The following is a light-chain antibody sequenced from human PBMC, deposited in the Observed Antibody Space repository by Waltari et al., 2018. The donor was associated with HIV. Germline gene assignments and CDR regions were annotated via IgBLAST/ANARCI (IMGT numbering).Light chain of an antibody. CDR2: DVT. CDR3: CSYAGDYVWV. CDR1: TTNIGAYKF. V-gene: IGLV2-11*01. J-gene: IGLJ3*02. Sequence: QSALTQPRSVSGSPGQSVTISCTGSTTNIGAYKFVSWYQHHPGKVPKLLLYDVTTRPSGFPDRVSGSKSGNSASLTISGLQAGDEAHYFCCSYAGDYVWVFGGGTKLTVL.